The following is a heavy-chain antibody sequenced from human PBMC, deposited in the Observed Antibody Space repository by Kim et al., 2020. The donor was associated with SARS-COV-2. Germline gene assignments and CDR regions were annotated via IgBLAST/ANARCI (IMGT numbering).Heavy chain of an antibody. J-gene: IGHJ6*02. CDR2: IYPGDSDT. D-gene: IGHD5-12*01. CDR1: GYSFTSYW. Sequence: GESLKISCKGSGYSFTSYWIGWVRQMPGKGLEWMGIIYPGDSDTRYSPSFQGQVTISADKSISTAYLQWSSLRASDTAMYYCARQKWGYSGGYYYYYGMDVRGQGTTVTVSS. V-gene: IGHV5-51*01. CDR3: ARQKWGYSGGYYYYYGMDV.